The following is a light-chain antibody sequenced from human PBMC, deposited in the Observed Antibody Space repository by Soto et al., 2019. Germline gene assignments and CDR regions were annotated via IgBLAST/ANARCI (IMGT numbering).Light chain of an antibody. Sequence: EFVLTQSPGTLSLSPGERATLSFRASQTVRNNYLAWYQQKPGQAPRLLIYDASSRATGIPDRFSGSGSGTDFTLTISRLDPEDFAVYYCQQYGSSPSFGQGTKVDIK. CDR1: QTVRNNY. CDR3: QQYGSSPS. CDR2: DAS. J-gene: IGKJ1*01. V-gene: IGKV3-20*01.